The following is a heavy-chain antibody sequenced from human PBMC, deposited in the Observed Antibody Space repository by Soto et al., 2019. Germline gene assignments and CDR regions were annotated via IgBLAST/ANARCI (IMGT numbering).Heavy chain of an antibody. Sequence: PGRSLTLSCPTSGFTFSNYPMNCVRQAPGKGLEWVAGISAAGDTTYYADSVKGRFTIFRDNSKNSVSLQMNSLRVEDTAVYCCARRVWARGTLVPVSS. V-gene: IGHV3-23*01. CDR2: ISAAGDTT. CDR3: ARRV. CDR1: GFTFSNYP. J-gene: IGHJ4*02.